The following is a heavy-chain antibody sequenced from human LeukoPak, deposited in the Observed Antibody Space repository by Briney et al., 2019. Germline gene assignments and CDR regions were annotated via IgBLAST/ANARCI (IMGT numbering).Heavy chain of an antibody. CDR2: ISGSGGST. CDR3: AKRYCSGGSCYFGDLLSVDY. V-gene: IGHV3-23*01. Sequence: SGGSLRLSCAASGFTFSSYAMSWVRQAPGKGLEWVSAISGSGGSTYYVDSVKGRFTISRDNSKNTLYLQMNSLRAEDTAVYYCAKRYCSGGSCYFGDLLSVDYWGQGTLVTVSS. J-gene: IGHJ4*02. D-gene: IGHD2-15*01. CDR1: GFTFSSYA.